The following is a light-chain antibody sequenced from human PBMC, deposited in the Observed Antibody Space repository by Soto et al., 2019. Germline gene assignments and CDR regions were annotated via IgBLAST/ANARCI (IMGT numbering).Light chain of an antibody. Sequence: DIQMTQSPSTLSASVGDRVTITCRASQSISSWLAWYQQKPGKAPKLLIYAASTLQSGVPSRFSGSGSGTDFTLTISSLQSEDFAVYYCQQNNNWPPITFGQGTRLEIK. CDR1: QSISSW. V-gene: IGKV1-5*01. J-gene: IGKJ5*01. CDR2: AAS. CDR3: QQNNNWPPIT.